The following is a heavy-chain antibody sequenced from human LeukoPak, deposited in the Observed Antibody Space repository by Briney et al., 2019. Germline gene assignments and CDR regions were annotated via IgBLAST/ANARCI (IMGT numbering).Heavy chain of an antibody. CDR1: GFTLSSYS. CDR3: ARARHTRYSYGYSFDY. J-gene: IGHJ4*02. D-gene: IGHD5-18*01. V-gene: IGHV3-21*01. Sequence: GGSLRLSCAASGFTLSSYSMNWVRQAPGKGLEWVSSISSSSSYIYYADSVKGRFTISRDNAKNSLYLKMNSLRAEDTAVYFCARARHTRYSYGYSFDYWGQGTLVTVSS. CDR2: ISSSSSYI.